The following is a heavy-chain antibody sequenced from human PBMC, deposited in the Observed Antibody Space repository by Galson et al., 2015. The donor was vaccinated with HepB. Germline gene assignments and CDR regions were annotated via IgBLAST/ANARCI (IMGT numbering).Heavy chain of an antibody. D-gene: IGHD6-25*01. V-gene: IGHV3-23*01. CDR2: ISDRGGST. J-gene: IGHJ5*02. CDR1: GFTFSSNA. CDR3: AKDQRSSRASRYDWFDP. Sequence: SLRLSCAASGFTFSSNAMTWVRQAPGKGPEWVSSISDRGGSTYYADTVTGRFTISRDNSKNTLYLQMNSLRVEDTAVYYCAKDQRSSRASRYDWFDPWGQGTLVTVSS.